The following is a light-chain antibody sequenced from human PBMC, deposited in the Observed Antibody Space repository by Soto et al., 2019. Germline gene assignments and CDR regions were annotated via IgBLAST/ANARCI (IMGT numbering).Light chain of an antibody. Sequence: IQITQSPSALYASVGDSPTITCRASQSISSWLAWYQQKPGKAPKLLIYDASTLQSGVPSRYSGSGSGTEFTLTISNLQPDDFATYYCQQYESYSPWTFGQGTKVDI. CDR3: QQYESYSPWT. CDR2: DAS. CDR1: QSISSW. J-gene: IGKJ1*01. V-gene: IGKV1-5*01.